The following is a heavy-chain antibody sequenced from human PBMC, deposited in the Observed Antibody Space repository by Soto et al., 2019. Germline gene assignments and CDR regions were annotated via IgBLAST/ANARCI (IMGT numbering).Heavy chain of an antibody. CDR1: GFTFSSYW. CDR2: IKQDGSEK. CDR3: ARSTDVEMATIYYYYYGMDV. V-gene: IGHV3-7*03. J-gene: IGHJ6*02. D-gene: IGHD5-12*01. Sequence: GGSLRLPCAASGFTFSSYWMSWVRRAPGKGLEWVANIKQDGSEKYYVDSVKGRFTISRDNAKNSLYLQMNSLRAEDTAVYYCARSTDVEMATIYYYYYGMDVWGRGTTVTVSS.